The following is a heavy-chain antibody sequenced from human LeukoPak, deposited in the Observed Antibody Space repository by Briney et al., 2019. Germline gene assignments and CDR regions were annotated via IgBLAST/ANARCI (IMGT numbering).Heavy chain of an antibody. J-gene: IGHJ6*02. V-gene: IGHV1-18*01. CDR1: GYTFTSYG. CDR3: ARDEKRYCSSTSCSYYYYGMDV. Sequence: ASVKVSCKASGYTFTSYGISWVRQAPGQGLEWMGWISAYNGNTNYAQKLQGRVTMTTDTSTSTAYMELRSLRSDDTAVYYCARDEKRYCSSTSCSYYYYGMDVWGQGTTVTVSS. D-gene: IGHD2-2*01. CDR2: ISAYNGNT.